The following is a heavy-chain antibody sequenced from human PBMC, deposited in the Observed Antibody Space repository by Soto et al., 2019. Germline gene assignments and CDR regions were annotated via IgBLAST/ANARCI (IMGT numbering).Heavy chain of an antibody. CDR1: GGTFSSYA. D-gene: IGHD6-13*01. V-gene: IGHV1-69*13. CDR2: IIPIFGTA. CDR3: ARDLAAAGEPYFDY. Sequence: SVKVSCKASGGTFSSYAISWVRQAPGQGLEWMGGIIPIFGTANYAQKFQGRVTITADESTSTAYMELRRLRSDDTAVYYCARDLAAAGEPYFDYWGQGTLVTVSS. J-gene: IGHJ4*02.